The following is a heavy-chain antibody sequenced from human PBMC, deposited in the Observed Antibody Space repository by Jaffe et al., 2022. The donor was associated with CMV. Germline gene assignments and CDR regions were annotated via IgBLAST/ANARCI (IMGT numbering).Heavy chain of an antibody. D-gene: IGHD3-3*01. CDR1: GFTFSSYS. CDR3: ARGNYDFWSGYTPDYYYYYMDV. V-gene: IGHV3-21*01. CDR2: ISSSSSYI. J-gene: IGHJ6*03. Sequence: EVQLVESGGGLVKPGGSLRLSCAASGFTFSSYSMNWVRQAPGKGLEWVSSISSSSSYIYYADSVKGRFTISRDNAKNSLYLQMNSLRAEDTAVYYCARGNYDFWSGYTPDYYYYYMDVWGKGTTVTVSS.